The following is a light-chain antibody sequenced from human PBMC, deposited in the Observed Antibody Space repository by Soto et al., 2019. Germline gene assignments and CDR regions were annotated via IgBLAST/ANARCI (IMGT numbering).Light chain of an antibody. V-gene: IGKV1-5*01. Sequence: DIQMTQSPSTLSASVGDRVTITCRASQSISSWLAWYQQKPGKAPKLLIYDASSLESGVPSRFSGSGSGKEFTLTFSSLQPDDFATYYCQQYNSYWTFGQGTKVDIK. CDR1: QSISSW. CDR2: DAS. CDR3: QQYNSYWT. J-gene: IGKJ1*01.